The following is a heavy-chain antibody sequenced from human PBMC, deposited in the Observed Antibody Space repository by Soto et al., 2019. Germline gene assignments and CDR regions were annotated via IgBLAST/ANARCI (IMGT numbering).Heavy chain of an antibody. V-gene: IGHV1-69*13. CDR2: IIPIFGTA. D-gene: IGHD5-12*01. CDR1: GGTFSSYA. J-gene: IGHJ4*02. CDR3: ARDRGMATPFGYFDY. Sequence: SVKVSCKASGGTFSSYAISWVRQAPGQGLEWMGGIIPIFGTANYAQKFQGRVTITADESTSTAYMVLSSLRSEDTAVYYCARDRGMATPFGYFDYWGQGTLVTVSS.